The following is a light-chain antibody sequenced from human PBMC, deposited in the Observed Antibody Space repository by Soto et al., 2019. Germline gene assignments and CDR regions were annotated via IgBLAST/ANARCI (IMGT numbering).Light chain of an antibody. CDR2: GAS. J-gene: IGKJ4*01. CDR3: QQYYSYSPLT. V-gene: IGKV3-20*01. Sequence: EIVLTQSPGTLSLSPGERATLSCRASQTVSTNYLAWYQQKPGQAPRLLIYGASSRATGIPDRFSGSGSGTDFTLTISSLQPDDFTTYYCQQYYSYSPLTFGGGTKVDIK. CDR1: QTVSTNY.